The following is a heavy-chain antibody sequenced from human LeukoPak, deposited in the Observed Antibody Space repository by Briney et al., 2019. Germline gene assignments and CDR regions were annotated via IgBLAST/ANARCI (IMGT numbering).Heavy chain of an antibody. CDR3: ARETLTFMVRGAYGMDV. V-gene: IGHV3-48*03. J-gene: IGHJ6*02. Sequence: PGGSLRLSCAASGFTFSSYEMNWVRQAPGKGLEWVSYISSSGSTIYYADSVKGRFTISRDNAKNSLYLQMNSLRAEDTAVYYCARETLTFMVRGAYGMDVWGQGTTVTVSS. CDR2: ISSSGSTI. D-gene: IGHD3-10*01. CDR1: GFTFSSYE.